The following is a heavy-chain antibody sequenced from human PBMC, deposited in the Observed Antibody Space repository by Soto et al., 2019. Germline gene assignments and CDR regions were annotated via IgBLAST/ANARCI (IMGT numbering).Heavy chain of an antibody. Sequence: GGSLTLSCAASGCTFSSYGMHWVRQAPGNGLEWVSAISISSSNIYYADSVKGRFNISRDNAKNSLYLQMNSLRAEDTAVYYCARGIRSGKKMYSMDVWGKGTTVTVSS. J-gene: IGHJ6*04. CDR1: GCTFSSYG. CDR3: ARGIRSGKKMYSMDV. D-gene: IGHD3-3*01. CDR2: ISISSSNI. V-gene: IGHV3-21*01.